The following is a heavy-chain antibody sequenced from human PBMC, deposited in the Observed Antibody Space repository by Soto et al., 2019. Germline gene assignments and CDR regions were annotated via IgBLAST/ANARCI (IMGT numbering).Heavy chain of an antibody. CDR1: GFTFSSYA. V-gene: IGHV3-23*01. J-gene: IGHJ6*03. Sequence: SGGSLRLSCAASGFTFSSYAMSWVRQAPGKGLEWVSAISGSGGSTYYADSVKGRFTISRDNSKNTLYLQMNSLRAEDTAVYYCARDRYISSTSCYDDYYYYMDVCGKDTTVSVSS. D-gene: IGHD2-2*01. CDR2: ISGSGGST. CDR3: ARDRYISSTSCYDDYYYYMDV.